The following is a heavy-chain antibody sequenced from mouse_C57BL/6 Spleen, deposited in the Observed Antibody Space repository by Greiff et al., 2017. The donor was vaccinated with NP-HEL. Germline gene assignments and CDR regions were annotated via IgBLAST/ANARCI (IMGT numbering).Heavy chain of an antibody. J-gene: IGHJ4*01. V-gene: IGHV3-6*01. Sequence: ESGPGLVKPSQSLSLTCSVTGYSITSGYYWNWIRQFPGNKLEWMGYISYDGSNNYNPSLKNRISITRDTSKNQFFLKLNSVTTEDTATYYCAREGGITGYAMDYWGQGTSVTVSS. CDR1: GYSITSGYY. CDR2: ISYDGSN. D-gene: IGHD4-1*01. CDR3: AREGGITGYAMDY.